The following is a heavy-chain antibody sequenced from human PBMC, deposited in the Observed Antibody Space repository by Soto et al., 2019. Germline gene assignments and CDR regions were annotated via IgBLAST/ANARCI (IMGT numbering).Heavy chain of an antibody. J-gene: IGHJ4*02. CDR1: GGSFSGYY. CDR2: ITHSGST. D-gene: IGHD6-19*01. V-gene: IGHV4-34*01. CDR3: ARPLATQTVAGLHF. Sequence: SETLSLTCAVYGGSFSGYYWSWIRQPPGKGLEWIGEITHSGSTNYNPSLKSRVTMSMDTSKNQFSLELRSVTAADTAVYYCARPLATQTVAGLHFWGRGTLVTVSS.